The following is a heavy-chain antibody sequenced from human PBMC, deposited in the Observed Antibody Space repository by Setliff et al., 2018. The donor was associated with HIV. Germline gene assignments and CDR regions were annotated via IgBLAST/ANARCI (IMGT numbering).Heavy chain of an antibody. CDR1: GFNFDIFA. CDR3: ARPRVAFPPHGGFDK. J-gene: IGHJ3*02. CDR2: IWNAGSEK. V-gene: IGHV3-33*08. Sequence: GGSLRLSCAASGFNFDIFAMHWVRQAPGKGLEWVAAIWNAGSEKYYADSVKGRYSISRDNSQNTLFLQIDSLTVEDTAVYYCARPRVAFPPHGGFDKWGQGTMVTV. D-gene: IGHD3-3*02.